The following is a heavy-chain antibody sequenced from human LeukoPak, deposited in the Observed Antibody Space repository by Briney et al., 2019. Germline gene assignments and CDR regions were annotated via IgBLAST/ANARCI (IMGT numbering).Heavy chain of an antibody. V-gene: IGHV4-34*01. Sequence: SETLSPTCTVSGGSISSYYWSWIRQPPGKGLEWIGEINHSGSTNYNPSLKSRVTISVDTSKNQFSLKLSSVTAADTAVYYCARLRAPPNYYYGMDVWGQGTTVTVSS. CDR3: ARLRAPPNYYYGMDV. CDR2: INHSGST. J-gene: IGHJ6*02. CDR1: GGSISSYY.